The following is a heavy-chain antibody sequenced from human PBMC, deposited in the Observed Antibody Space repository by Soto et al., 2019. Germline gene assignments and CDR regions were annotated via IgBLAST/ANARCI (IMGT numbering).Heavy chain of an antibody. CDR2: INPSGGST. V-gene: IGHV1-46*01. Sequence: ASVKVSCKASGYIFTSYYMHWVRQAPGQGLEWMGIINPSGGSTSYAQKFQGRVTMTRDTSTSTVYMELSSLRSEDTAVYYCGYSSGWYWHFDYWGQGTLVTVSS. CDR1: GYIFTSYY. CDR3: GYSSGWYWHFDY. D-gene: IGHD6-19*01. J-gene: IGHJ4*02.